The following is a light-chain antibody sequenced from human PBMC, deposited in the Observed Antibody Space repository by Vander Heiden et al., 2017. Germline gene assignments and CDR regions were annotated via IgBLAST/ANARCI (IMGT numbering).Light chain of an antibody. V-gene: IGKV1-5*03. CDR2: EVS. Sequence: DIQMTQSPSTQSASLGDRVPITCRASQSISGSLAWYQHKPGKVPKVLLSEVSSLETGVPSRFSGSGSGTDFSLTISSLQLDDFATYYCQQYYRGATFGPGTKVDVK. CDR1: QSISGS. CDR3: QQYYRGAT. J-gene: IGKJ3*01.